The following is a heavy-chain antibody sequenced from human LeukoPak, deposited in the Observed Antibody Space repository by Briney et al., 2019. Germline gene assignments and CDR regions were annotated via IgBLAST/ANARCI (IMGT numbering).Heavy chain of an antibody. V-gene: IGHV1-18*01. J-gene: IGHJ6*02. CDR2: ISAYNGNT. CDR1: GYTFTSYD. Sequence: GASVKVSCKASGYTFTSYDINWVRQAPGQGLEWMGWISAYNGNTNYAQKLQGRVTMTTDTSTSTAYMELRSLRSDDTAVYYCARESRDIVLTYGMDVWGQGTTVTVSS. CDR3: ARESRDIVLTYGMDV. D-gene: IGHD2-8*01.